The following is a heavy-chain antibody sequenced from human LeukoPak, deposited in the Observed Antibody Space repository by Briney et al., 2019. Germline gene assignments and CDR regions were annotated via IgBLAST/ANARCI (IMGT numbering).Heavy chain of an antibody. J-gene: IGHJ6*03. D-gene: IGHD3-16*02. CDR3: ARGFMITFGGVIVIPYYYYMDV. Sequence: ASVKVSCKASGYTFTGYYMHWVRQAPGQGLEWMGWINPNSGGTNYAQKFQGRVTMTRNTSISTAYMELSSLRSEDTAVYYCARGFMITFGGVIVIPYYYYMDVWGKGTTVTISS. CDR1: GYTFTGYY. CDR2: INPNSGGT. V-gene: IGHV1-2*02.